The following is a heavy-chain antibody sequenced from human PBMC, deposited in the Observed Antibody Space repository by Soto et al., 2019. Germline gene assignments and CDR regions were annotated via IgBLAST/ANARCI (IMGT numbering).Heavy chain of an antibody. Sequence: PSETLSPTCAVSGGSISSSNWWSWVRQPPGKGLEWIGEIYHSGSTNYNPSLKSRVTISVDKSKNQFSLKLSSVTAADTAVYYCARLHQSYYYDSSGYPWGQGTLVTVSS. D-gene: IGHD3-22*01. V-gene: IGHV4-4*02. CDR3: ARLHQSYYYDSSGYP. CDR2: IYHSGST. J-gene: IGHJ5*02. CDR1: GGSISSSNW.